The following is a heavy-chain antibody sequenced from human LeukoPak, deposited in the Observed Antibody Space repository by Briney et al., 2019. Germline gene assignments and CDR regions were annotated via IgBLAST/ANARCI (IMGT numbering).Heavy chain of an antibody. CDR1: GGSMSGYF. D-gene: IGHD6-13*01. CDR2: IYYSGST. V-gene: IGHV4-59*01. J-gene: IGHJ1*01. Sequence: SETLSLTCTLSGGSMSGYFWSWIRQPPGKGLEWIGYIYYSGSTNYNPSLKSRVTISVDTSKNQFSLKLSSVTAADTAVYYCARSITSSWYGDFQHWGQGTLVTVSS. CDR3: ARSITSSWYGDFQH.